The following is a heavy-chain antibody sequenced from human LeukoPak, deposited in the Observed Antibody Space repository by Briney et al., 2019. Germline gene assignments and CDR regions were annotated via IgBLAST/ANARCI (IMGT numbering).Heavy chain of an antibody. CDR1: GGSFSGFY. D-gene: IGHD3-22*01. CDR3: ATLGEYYDSSGYYYN. V-gene: IGHV4-34*01. CDR2: VNHSGST. Sequence: SETLSLTCAVYGGSFSGFYWSWIRQPPGKGLEWIGEVNHSGSTYYNPSLKSRVTISVDTSKNQFSLKLTSVTAADTAVYYCATLGEYYDSSGYYYNWGQGTLVTVSS. J-gene: IGHJ4*02.